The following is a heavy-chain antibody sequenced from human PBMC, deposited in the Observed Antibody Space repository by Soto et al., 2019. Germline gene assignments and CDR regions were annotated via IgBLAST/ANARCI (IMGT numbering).Heavy chain of an antibody. Sequence: SVKVSCKASGGTFSSYTISWVRQAPGQGLEWMGRIIPILGIANYAQKFQGRVTITADKSTSTAYMELSSLRSEDTAVYYCARDPPANGDYEKTLDYWGQGTLVTVSS. V-gene: IGHV1-69*04. CDR1: GGTFSSYT. J-gene: IGHJ4*02. D-gene: IGHD4-17*01. CDR2: IIPILGIA. CDR3: ARDPPANGDYEKTLDY.